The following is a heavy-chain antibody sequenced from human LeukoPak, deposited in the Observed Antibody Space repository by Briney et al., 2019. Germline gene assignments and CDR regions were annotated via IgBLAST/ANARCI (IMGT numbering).Heavy chain of an antibody. CDR1: GGSISSYY. CDR2: IYHSGST. J-gene: IGHJ2*01. D-gene: IGHD3-9*01. V-gene: IGHV4-59*12. Sequence: SETLSLTCTVSGGSISSYYWSWIRQPPGKGLEWIGEIYHSGSTNYNPSLKSRVTISVDKSKNQFSLKLSSVTAADTAVYYCARAVYYDILTGSKRYFDLWGRGTLVTVSS. CDR3: ARAVYYDILTGSKRYFDL.